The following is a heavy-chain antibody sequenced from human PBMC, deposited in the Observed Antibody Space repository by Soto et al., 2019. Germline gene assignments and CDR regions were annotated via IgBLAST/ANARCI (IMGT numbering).Heavy chain of an antibody. CDR2: IYSGGST. V-gene: IGHV3-66*01. D-gene: IGHD3-10*01. J-gene: IGHJ6*02. CDR3: ARDWAFGETRNYYYGMDV. CDR1: GFTVSSNY. Sequence: EVQLVESGGGLVQPGGSLRLSCAASGFTVSSNYMSWVRQAPGKGLEWVSIIYSGGSTYYADSVKGRFTISRDNSKNTLYLQMNSLRAEDTAVYYCARDWAFGETRNYYYGMDVWGQGITVTVSS.